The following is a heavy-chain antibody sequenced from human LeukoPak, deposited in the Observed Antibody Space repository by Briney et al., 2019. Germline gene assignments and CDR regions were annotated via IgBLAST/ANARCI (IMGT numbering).Heavy chain of an antibody. CDR3: ARSFHYDFWSGYLGAAQYYYYGMDV. V-gene: IGHV1-8*02. CDR2: MNPNSGNT. CDR1: GYTFTSYY. Sequence: ASVKVSCKASGYTFTSYYMHWVRQATGQGLEWMGWMNPNSGNTGYAQKFQGRVTMTRNTSISTAYMELSSLRSEDTAVYYCARSFHYDFWSGYLGAAQYYYYGMDVWGQGTTVTVSS. D-gene: IGHD3-3*01. J-gene: IGHJ6*02.